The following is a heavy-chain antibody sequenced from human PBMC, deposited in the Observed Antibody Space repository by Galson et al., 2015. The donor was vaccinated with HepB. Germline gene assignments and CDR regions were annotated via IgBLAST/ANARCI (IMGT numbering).Heavy chain of an antibody. J-gene: IGHJ4*02. CDR2: ISYDGSEK. CDR3: AKDRGYSYAKGGDY. CDR1: GFTFSSFG. V-gene: IGHV3-30*18. Sequence: SLRLSCAASGFTFSSFGMHWVRQAPGKGLEWVAVISYDGSEKFYVDSVRGRFTISRDNVKNTLYLQMNSLRTEDTALYYCAKDRGYSYAKGGDYWGQGAQVIVSS. D-gene: IGHD5-18*01.